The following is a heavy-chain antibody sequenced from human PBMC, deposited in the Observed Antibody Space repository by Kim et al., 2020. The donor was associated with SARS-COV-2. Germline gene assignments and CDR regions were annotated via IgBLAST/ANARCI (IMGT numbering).Heavy chain of an antibody. D-gene: IGHD2-15*01. V-gene: IGHV3-23*01. CDR3: AKDMLAVVALLRARIRGGDFDY. CDR2: ISGSGGST. Sequence: GGSLRLSCAASGFTFSSYAMSWVRQAPGKGLEWVSAISGSGGSTYYADSVKGRFTISRDNSKNTLYLQMNSLRAEDTAVYYCAKDMLAVVALLRARIRGGDFDYWGQGTLVTVSS. CDR1: GFTFSSYA. J-gene: IGHJ4*02.